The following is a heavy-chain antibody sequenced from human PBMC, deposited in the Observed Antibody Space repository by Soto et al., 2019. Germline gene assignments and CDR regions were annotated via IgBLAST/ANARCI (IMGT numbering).Heavy chain of an antibody. J-gene: IGHJ6*02. V-gene: IGHV3-23*01. CDR2: ITGTGGNT. CDR1: GFPLSTYG. Sequence: GGSLRLSCAASGFPLSTYGMTWVRQAPGKGLEWVSAITGTGGNTYYVDSVKGRFTSSRDNSKNMLYLQVNSLRVEDTAVYYCARIRGYWYGLDVWGQGTTVTDSS. CDR3: ARIRGYWYGLDV.